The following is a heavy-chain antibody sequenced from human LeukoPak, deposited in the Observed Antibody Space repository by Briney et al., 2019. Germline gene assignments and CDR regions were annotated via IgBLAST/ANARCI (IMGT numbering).Heavy chain of an antibody. CDR1: GFTFSNYG. CDR2: ISYDGSDK. Sequence: PGGSLRLSCTASGFTFSNYGMSWVRQAPGKGLEWVALISYDGSDKYYADSVKGRFTISRDNSKNTLYLQMNSLRAEDTAVYYCAKDPEHCSGGTCRYYFDYWGQGTLVTVSS. V-gene: IGHV3-30*18. D-gene: IGHD2-15*01. J-gene: IGHJ4*02. CDR3: AKDPEHCSGGTCRYYFDY.